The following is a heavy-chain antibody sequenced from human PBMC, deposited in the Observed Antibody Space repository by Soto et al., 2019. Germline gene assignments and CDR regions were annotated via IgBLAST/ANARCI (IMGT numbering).Heavy chain of an antibody. CDR1: GFTFSIYG. D-gene: IGHD1-26*01. Sequence: PGGSLRLSCAASGFTFSIYGMHWVRQAPGKGLEWVAVIWYDGSNKYYADSVKGRFTISRDNSKNTLYPQMNSLRAEDTAVYYCARDGEAAEERRSYIYYYYGMDVWGQGTTVTVSS. J-gene: IGHJ6*02. CDR2: IWYDGSNK. V-gene: IGHV3-33*01. CDR3: ARDGEAAEERRSYIYYYYGMDV.